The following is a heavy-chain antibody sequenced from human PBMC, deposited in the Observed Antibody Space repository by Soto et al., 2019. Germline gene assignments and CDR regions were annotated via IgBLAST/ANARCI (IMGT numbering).Heavy chain of an antibody. Sequence: EVQLVESGGGLVKPGGSLRLSCTASGFTFNNYVMLWVRQAPGKGLEWVSSITSSSGYIYYGDSVQGRFTISRDNAKNTLYIQMNSLRVEDTAVYYCATPMPPLYVQSADEALDVWGQGTMVTVSS. CDR3: ATPMPPLYVQSADEALDV. J-gene: IGHJ3*01. CDR1: GFTFNNYV. CDR2: ITSSSGYI. V-gene: IGHV3-21*01. D-gene: IGHD2-15*01.